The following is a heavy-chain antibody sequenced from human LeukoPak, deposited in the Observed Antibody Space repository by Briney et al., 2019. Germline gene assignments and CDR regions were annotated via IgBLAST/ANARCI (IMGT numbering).Heavy chain of an antibody. V-gene: IGHV3-20*04. CDR2: INWNGGST. Sequence: PGGSLRLSCTASGFIFSNYEMNWVRQAPGMGLEWVSGINWNGGSTGYADSVKGRFTISRDNAKNSLYLQMNSLRAEDTALYYCARLAQGNLGIAGYYYYYYYGMDVWGQGTTVTVSS. CDR3: ARLAQGNLGIAGYYYYYYYGMDV. J-gene: IGHJ6*02. D-gene: IGHD6-13*01. CDR1: GFIFSNYE.